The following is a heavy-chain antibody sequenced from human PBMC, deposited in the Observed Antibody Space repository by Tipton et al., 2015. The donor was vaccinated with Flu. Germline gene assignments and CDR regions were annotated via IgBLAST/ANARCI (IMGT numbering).Heavy chain of an antibody. CDR3: ARLAYSYDIRGYYFDS. CDR1: GYSISSGYY. J-gene: IGHJ4*02. CDR2: IYHSGST. D-gene: IGHD5-18*01. Sequence: TLSLTCTVSGYSISSGYYWGWIRQPPGKGLEWIGSIYHSGSTYYNPSLKSRVTMSVDTSKNQFSLKLSSVTAADTAVYYCARLAYSYDIRGYYFDSWGQGTLVTVSS. V-gene: IGHV4-38-2*02.